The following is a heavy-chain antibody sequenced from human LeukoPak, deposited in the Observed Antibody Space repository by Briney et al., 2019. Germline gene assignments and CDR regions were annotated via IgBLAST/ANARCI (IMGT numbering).Heavy chain of an antibody. CDR2: IKSKTDGGTT. CDR1: GFTFSNAW. Sequence: GGSLRLSCAASGFTFSNAWMSWVRQAPGKGLEWVGRIKSKTDGGTTDYAAPVKGRFTISRGESKNTLYLQMSSLKIEDTAVYYCATDVYLSGLYDYWGQGTLVTVSS. V-gene: IGHV3-15*01. J-gene: IGHJ4*02. CDR3: ATDVYLSGLYDY. D-gene: IGHD2-2*02.